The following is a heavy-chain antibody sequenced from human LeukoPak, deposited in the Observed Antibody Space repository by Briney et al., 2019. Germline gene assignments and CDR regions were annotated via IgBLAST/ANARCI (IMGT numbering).Heavy chain of an antibody. Sequence: GGSLRLSCTASGFTFGDYAMSWFRQAPGKGLEWVGFIRSKAYGGTTEYAASVKGRFTISRDDSKSIAYLQMNSLKTEDTAVYYCTRNDRITMIPNGAFDIWRQGTMVTVSS. J-gene: IGHJ3*02. V-gene: IGHV3-49*03. D-gene: IGHD3-22*01. CDR1: GFTFGDYA. CDR3: TRNDRITMIPNGAFDI. CDR2: IRSKAYGGTT.